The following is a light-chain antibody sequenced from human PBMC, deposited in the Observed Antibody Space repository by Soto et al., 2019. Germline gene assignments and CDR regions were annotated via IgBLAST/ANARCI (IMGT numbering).Light chain of an antibody. J-gene: IGKJ2*01. Sequence: EIVMTQSPATLSVSPGERATLSCRASQSFSSNLAWYQQKPGQAPRLLIYGASTRATGIPARFSSSGSGTEFTLTISSLQSGDFAVYYCQQYNYWPPMYTFGQGTKLEIK. CDR1: QSFSSN. CDR3: QQYNYWPPMYT. CDR2: GAS. V-gene: IGKV3-15*01.